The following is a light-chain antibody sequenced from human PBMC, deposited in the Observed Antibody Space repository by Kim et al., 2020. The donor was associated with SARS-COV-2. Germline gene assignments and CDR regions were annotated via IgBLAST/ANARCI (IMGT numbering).Light chain of an antibody. CDR3: QVWDDGSVI. Sequence: GSPVGTAEVSCGGKKIGRKSVRWDQRQPGQAPVLFISYHTARPSGIPERFSGSNSGNTATLTISGVEAGDEADYYGQVWDDGSVIFGGGTQLTVL. J-gene: IGLJ2*01. CDR1: KIGRKS. CDR2: YHT. V-gene: IGLV3-21*04.